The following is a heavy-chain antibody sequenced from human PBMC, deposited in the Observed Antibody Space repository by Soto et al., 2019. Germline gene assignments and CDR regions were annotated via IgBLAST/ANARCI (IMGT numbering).Heavy chain of an antibody. CDR1: GYTFTSYY. CDR2: INPSGGST. J-gene: IGHJ4*02. V-gene: IGHV1-46*01. CDR3: GRDPPGTNRYYYFDY. D-gene: IGHD1-1*01. Sequence: ASVKVSCKAYGYTFTSYYMHWLRQAPGQGLEWMGIINPSGGSTSYAQKFQGRVTMTRDTSTSTVYLELSSLRSEDTAVYYCGRDPPGTNRYYYFDYWVQGTRVTVS.